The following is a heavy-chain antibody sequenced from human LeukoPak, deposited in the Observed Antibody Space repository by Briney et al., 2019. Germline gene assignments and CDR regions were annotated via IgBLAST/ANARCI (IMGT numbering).Heavy chain of an antibody. D-gene: IGHD3-3*01. CDR1: GYTFTAYF. CDR3: ARGSLTGVDGVVPRAFVI. CDR2: ITPNSGDT. V-gene: IGHV1-2*02. Sequence: EASVKVSFKASGYTFTAYFIHWLRQAPGQGLEWMGWITPNSGDTNFAQKFQGRVIMTRDTSTTTAYMELNSLTSYDTALYYCARGSLTGVDGVVPRAFVIWGQGTMVTVSS. J-gene: IGHJ3*02.